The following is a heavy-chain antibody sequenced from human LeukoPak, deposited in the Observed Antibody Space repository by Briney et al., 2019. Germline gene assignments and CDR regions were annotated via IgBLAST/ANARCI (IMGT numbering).Heavy chain of an antibody. CDR3: AKDPNGDYFGAFDM. CDR1: GIVFSNYA. D-gene: IGHD4-17*01. V-gene: IGHV3-23*01. Sequence: GGSLRLSCIASGIVFSNYAMTWVRQAPGKGLEWVSIITANGDRKDYADFVKGRFTISRDNSKKTLYLQMNSPRVEDTAIYYCAKDPNGDYFGAFDMWGRGTMVTVSS. CDR2: ITANGDRK. J-gene: IGHJ3*02.